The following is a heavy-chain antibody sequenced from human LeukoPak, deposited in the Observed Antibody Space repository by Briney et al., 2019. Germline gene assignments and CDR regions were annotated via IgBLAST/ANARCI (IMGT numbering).Heavy chain of an antibody. D-gene: IGHD2-2*01. CDR2: ISGSGDTT. V-gene: IGHV3-23*01. Sequence: GGSLRLSCAASGFTFSSYAMSWVRQAPGKGLEWVSTISGSGDTTYYADSVKGRFTISRGNSKNTLYLQMNSLRVEDTAVYYCAKSKGSSSGAFDIWGQGTMVTVSS. CDR3: AKSKGSSSGAFDI. J-gene: IGHJ3*02. CDR1: GFTFSSYA.